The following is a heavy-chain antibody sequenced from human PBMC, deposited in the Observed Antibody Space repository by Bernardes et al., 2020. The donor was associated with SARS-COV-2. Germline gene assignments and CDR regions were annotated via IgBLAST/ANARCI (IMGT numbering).Heavy chain of an antibody. J-gene: IGHJ4*02. Sequence: ASVKVSCKVSGDRFTELSIHWVRQPRGNRLEWLGGVDPEDASVFSAPTFKDRITVTADTSTATAYMELRSLTSEDTAVYYCATYYAVVTPRAYFDYWGQGTLVTVSS. CDR1: GDRFTELS. CDR3: ATYYAVVTPRAYFDY. V-gene: IGHV1-24*01. D-gene: IGHD2-21*02. CDR2: VDPEDASV.